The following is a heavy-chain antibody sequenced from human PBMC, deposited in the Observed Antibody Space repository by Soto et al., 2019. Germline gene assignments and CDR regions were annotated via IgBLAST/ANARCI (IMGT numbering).Heavy chain of an antibody. V-gene: IGHV3-23*01. CDR3: AKDTAPYNWFDP. CDR1: GFTFSSYA. CDR2: ISGSGGST. Sequence: GGSLRLSCAAPGFTFSSYAMSWVRQAPGKGLEWVSAISGSGGSTYYADSVKGRFTISRDNSKNTLYQQMNSLRAEDTAVYYCAKDTAPYNWFDPWGQGTLVTVS. J-gene: IGHJ5*02.